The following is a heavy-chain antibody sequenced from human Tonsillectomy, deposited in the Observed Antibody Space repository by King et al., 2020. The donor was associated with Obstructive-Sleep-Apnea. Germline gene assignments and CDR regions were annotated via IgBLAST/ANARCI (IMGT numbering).Heavy chain of an antibody. CDR1: GFTFSSYA. V-gene: IGHV3-23*04. J-gene: IGHJ4*02. Sequence: VQLVESGGGLEQPGGSLRLSCAASGFTFSSYAMSWVRQAPGKGLEWVSALSGSGGNTYYADSVKGRFTISRDNSKNTLYLQMNSLRAEDTALYYCASLEPVNSFDYWGRGTLVTVSS. D-gene: IGHD1-14*01. CDR2: LSGSGGNT. CDR3: ASLEPVNSFDY.